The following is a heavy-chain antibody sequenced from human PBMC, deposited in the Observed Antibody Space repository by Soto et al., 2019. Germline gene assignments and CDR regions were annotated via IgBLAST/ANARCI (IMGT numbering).Heavy chain of an antibody. CDR3: ARCVYDYIWGSYRPSDAFDI. V-gene: IGHV1-18*01. CDR2: ISAYNGNT. D-gene: IGHD3-16*02. Sequence: ASVKVSCKASGYTFTSYGISWVRQAPGQGLEWMGWISAYNGNTNYAQKLQGRVTMTTDTSTSTAYMELRSLRSDDTAVYYCARCVYDYIWGSYRPSDAFDILGPGTIVT. J-gene: IGHJ3*02. CDR1: GYTFTSYG.